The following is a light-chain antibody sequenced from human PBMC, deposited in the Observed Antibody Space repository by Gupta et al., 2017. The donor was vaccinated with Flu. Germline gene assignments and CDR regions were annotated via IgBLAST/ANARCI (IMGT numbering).Light chain of an antibody. CDR3: QQRSNWPLT. CDR1: QSVSSY. J-gene: IGKJ4*01. V-gene: IGKV3-11*01. Sequence: EIVLTQTPATLSLSPGERATLSCRASQSVSSYLAWYQQKLGQAPRLLIYDASNRATGIPARFSGSWSGTDFTLTISSLEPEDFAVYYCQQRSNWPLTFGGGTKVEIK. CDR2: DAS.